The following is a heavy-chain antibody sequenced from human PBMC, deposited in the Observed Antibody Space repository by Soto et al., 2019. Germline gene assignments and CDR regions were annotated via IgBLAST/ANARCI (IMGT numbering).Heavy chain of an antibody. CDR1: GDTISTGGYT. Sequence: SETLSLTCDVSGDTISTGGYTWAWIRQPPGEALEWIGHTYHSGNPYYNPSLKSRVIISVDRSKNQFSLKVRSVTAADTAMYYCARLGLYSCGSGSCYPGYFDSWGQGTLVTVSS. CDR2: TYHSGNP. D-gene: IGHD3-10*01. J-gene: IGHJ4*02. V-gene: IGHV4-30-2*01. CDR3: ARLGLYSCGSGSCYPGYFDS.